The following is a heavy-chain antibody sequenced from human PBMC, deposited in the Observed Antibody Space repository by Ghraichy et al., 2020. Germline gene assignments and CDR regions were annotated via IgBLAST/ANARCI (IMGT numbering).Heavy chain of an antibody. D-gene: IGHD1-1*01. CDR2: ISGSGGST. J-gene: IGHJ3*02. V-gene: IGHV3-23*01. CDR3: AKDQLERRVGYDAFDI. CDR1: GFTFSSYA. Sequence: GGSLRLSCAASGFTFSSYAMSWVRQAPGKGLEWVSAISGSGGSTYYADSVKGRFTISRDNSKNTLYLQMNSLRAEDTAVYYCAKDQLERRVGYDAFDIWGQGTMVTVSS.